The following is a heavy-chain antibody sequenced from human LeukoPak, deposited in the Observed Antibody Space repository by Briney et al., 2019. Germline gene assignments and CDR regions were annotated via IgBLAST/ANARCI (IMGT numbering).Heavy chain of an antibody. CDR2: ISNSGTAI. J-gene: IGHJ1*01. V-gene: IGHV3-48*03. CDR1: GFTFSSYE. CDR3: ARAGYSMDTEYFQH. D-gene: IGHD5-18*01. Sequence: GGSLRLSCAASGFTFSSYEMNWVRQAPGKGLEWVSYISNSGTAIYYADSVKGRFTISRDNATSSLYLQMNSLRAEDTAVYYCARAGYSMDTEYFQHWGQGTLVTVSS.